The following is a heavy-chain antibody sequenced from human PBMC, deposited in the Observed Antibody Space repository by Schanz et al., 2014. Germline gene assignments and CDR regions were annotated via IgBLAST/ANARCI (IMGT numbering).Heavy chain of an antibody. J-gene: IGHJ4*02. V-gene: IGHV3-74*01. D-gene: IGHD4-17*01. CDR3: VRDTDYHFDY. Sequence: EIHLVESGGGLVMPGGSLRLSCAASGFTFSDSWMHWVRQAPGKGLVWVSRTSNDGSFTTFADSVKGRFTISRDNAKNTLYLQMNSLRAEDTAVYYCVRDTDYHFDYWGQGTLVTVSS. CDR2: TSNDGSFT. CDR1: GFTFSDSW.